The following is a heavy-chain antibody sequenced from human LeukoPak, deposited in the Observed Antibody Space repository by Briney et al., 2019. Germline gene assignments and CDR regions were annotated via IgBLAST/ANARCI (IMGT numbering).Heavy chain of an antibody. CDR3: ARDTGYNYYYYMDV. CDR1: GGTFSSYA. CDR2: IIPIFGTA. J-gene: IGHJ6*03. Sequence: SVKVSCKASGGTFSSYAISWVRQAPGQGLEWMGGIIPIFGTANYAQKFQGRVTITADKSTGTAYMELSSPRSEDTAVYYCARDTGYNYYYYMDVWGKGTTVTVSS. V-gene: IGHV1-69*06.